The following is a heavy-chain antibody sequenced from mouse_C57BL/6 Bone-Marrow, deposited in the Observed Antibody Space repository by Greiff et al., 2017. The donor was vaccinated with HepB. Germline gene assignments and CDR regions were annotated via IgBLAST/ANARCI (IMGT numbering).Heavy chain of an antibody. Sequence: QVQLQQPGTELVKPGASVKLSCKASGYTFTSYWMHWVKQRPGQGLEWIGNINPSDGGTNYNEKFKSKATLTVDKSSSTAYMQLSSLTSEDSAVYYCAREVYYGYGAWFAYWGQGTLVTVSA. CDR3: AREVYYGYGAWFAY. CDR2: INPSDGGT. CDR1: GYTFTSYW. V-gene: IGHV1-53*01. D-gene: IGHD2-2*01. J-gene: IGHJ3*01.